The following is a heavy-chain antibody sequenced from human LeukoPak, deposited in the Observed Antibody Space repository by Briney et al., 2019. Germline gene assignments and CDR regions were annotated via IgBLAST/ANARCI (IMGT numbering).Heavy chain of an antibody. CDR2: IYTSGST. V-gene: IGHV4-61*02. J-gene: IGHJ6*03. D-gene: IGHD3-10*01. Sequence: PSETLSLTCTVSGGSISSGSYYWSWIRQPAGKGLEWIGRIYTSGSTNYNPSLKSRVTISVDTSKNHFSLKLSSVTAADTAVYYCARRGYYGSGSYYKRAAYYYYYMDVWGKGTTVTISS. CDR3: ARRGYYGSGSYYKRAAYYYYYMDV. CDR1: GGSISSGSYY.